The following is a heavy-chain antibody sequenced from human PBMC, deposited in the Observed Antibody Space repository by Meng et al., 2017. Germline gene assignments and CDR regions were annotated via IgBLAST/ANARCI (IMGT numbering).Heavy chain of an antibody. Sequence: GESLKISCAASGFTFSSYAMHWVRQAPGKGLEWVAVISYDGSNKYYADSVKGRFTISRDNSKNTLYLQMNSLRAEDTAVYYCAREGVLVVVGATDDAFDIWGQGTMVTVSS. CDR2: ISYDGSNK. CDR1: GFTFSSYA. CDR3: AREGVLVVVGATDDAFDI. J-gene: IGHJ3*02. V-gene: IGHV3-30*01. D-gene: IGHD1-26*01.